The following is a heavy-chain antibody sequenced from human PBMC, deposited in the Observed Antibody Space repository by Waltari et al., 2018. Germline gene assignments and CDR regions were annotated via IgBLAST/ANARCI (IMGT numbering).Heavy chain of an antibody. Sequence: EVQLVESGGGLVQPGGSLRLSCVASGFTFSSYWMSWVRQGPGKGLEWGANIKEEGREKYYGDSGKGRFTLARDNAKNSLYLQMNSLGAEDTAVYYCARGRDGPDSWGQGTLVTVSS. V-gene: IGHV3-7*04. CDR2: IKEEGREK. CDR3: ARGRDGPDS. J-gene: IGHJ5*01. CDR1: GFTFSSYW.